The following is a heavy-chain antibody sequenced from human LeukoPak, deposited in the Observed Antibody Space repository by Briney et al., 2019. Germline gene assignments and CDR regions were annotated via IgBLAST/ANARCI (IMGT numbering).Heavy chain of an antibody. CDR2: ISGSGGST. CDR1: GFTFSSYA. Sequence: GGSLRLSCAASGFTFSSYAMSWVRQAPGKGLEWVSAISGSGGSTYYADSVKGRFTISRDNSKNTLYLQMNSLRAEDTAVYYCARDPEIVGATTGLDYWGQGTLVIVSS. CDR3: ARDPEIVGATTGLDY. J-gene: IGHJ4*02. V-gene: IGHV3-23*01. D-gene: IGHD1-26*01.